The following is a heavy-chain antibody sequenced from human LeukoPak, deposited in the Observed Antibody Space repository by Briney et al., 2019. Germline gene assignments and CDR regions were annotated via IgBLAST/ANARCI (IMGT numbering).Heavy chain of an antibody. V-gene: IGHV1-69*05. CDR3: ASRVRLVPEDYYYYMDV. CDR1: GGTFSSYA. CDR2: IIPIFGTA. J-gene: IGHJ6*03. Sequence: SVKVSCKASGGTFSSYAISCVRQAPGQGLEWMGRIIPIFGTANYAQKFQGRVTITTDESTSTAYMELSSLRSEDTAVYYCASRVRLVPEDYYYYMDVWGKGTTVTVSS. D-gene: IGHD6-19*01.